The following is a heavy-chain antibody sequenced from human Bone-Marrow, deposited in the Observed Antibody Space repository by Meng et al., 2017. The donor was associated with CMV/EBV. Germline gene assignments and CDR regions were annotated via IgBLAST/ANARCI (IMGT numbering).Heavy chain of an antibody. Sequence: GESLKISCTVSSGSISYYYWSWIRQPPGKGLEWVANIKPDGSEKYSVDSVKGRFTVSRDNAKNSLDLQMNSLRAEDTAVYYCARDLYCSSISCYTGDYFDYWGRGTLVTVSS. CDR3: ARDLYCSSISCYTGDYFDY. V-gene: IGHV3-7*01. CDR2: IKPDGSEK. D-gene: IGHD2-2*01. J-gene: IGHJ4*02. CDR1: SGSISYYY.